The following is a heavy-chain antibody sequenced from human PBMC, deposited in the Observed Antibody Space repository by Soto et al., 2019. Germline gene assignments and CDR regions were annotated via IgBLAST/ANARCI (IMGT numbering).Heavy chain of an antibody. Sequence: SETLSLTCTVSGGSVSSGDHYWSWIRQPPGKGLEWIAYISHSGSASYNSSLKSRVTISIDMSKNQFSLRLRSVTAADTAVYYCARDRPDNRNSFDAFDIWGPGTLVTGSS. CDR2: ISHSGSA. V-gene: IGHV4-61*08. CDR1: GGSVSSGDHY. J-gene: IGHJ3*02. CDR3: ARDRPDNRNSFDAFDI. D-gene: IGHD1-7*01.